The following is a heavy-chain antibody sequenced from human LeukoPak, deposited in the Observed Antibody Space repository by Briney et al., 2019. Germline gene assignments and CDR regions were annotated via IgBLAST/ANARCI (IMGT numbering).Heavy chain of an antibody. CDR2: INPNSGGT. CDR3: AREPDYGEYDY. CDR1: GYTFTGYY. Sequence: ASVKVSCKASGYTFTGYYMHWVRQAPGQGLEWMGWINPNSGGTNYAQEFQGRVTMTRDTSISTAYMELSRLRSDDTAVYYCAREPDYGEYDYWGQGTLVTVSS. J-gene: IGHJ4*02. D-gene: IGHD4-17*01. V-gene: IGHV1-2*02.